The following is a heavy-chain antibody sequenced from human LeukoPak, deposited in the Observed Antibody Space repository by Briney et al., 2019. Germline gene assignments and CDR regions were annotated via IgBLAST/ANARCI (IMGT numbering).Heavy chain of an antibody. V-gene: IGHV3-48*03. J-gene: IGHJ4*02. CDR2: ISSSGSTI. D-gene: IGHD5-12*01. Sequence: GGSLRLSCAASGFTFSSYEMNWVRQAPGKGLEWVSYISSSGSTIYYADSVKGRFTISRDNAKNSLYLQMNSLRAEDTAVYYCARDYSGYDYSDYWGQGTLVTVSS. CDR1: GFTFSSYE. CDR3: ARDYSGYDYSDY.